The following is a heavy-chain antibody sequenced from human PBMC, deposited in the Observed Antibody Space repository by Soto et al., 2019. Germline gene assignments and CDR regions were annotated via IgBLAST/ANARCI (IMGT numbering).Heavy chain of an antibody. Sequence: SQTLSLTCAISGDSVSSNSAAWNWIRHSPSRGLEWLGRKYYRSKWYNDYAVSVKSRLTINPDTSKKQFSLQLNSVTPEDTAVYYCAREGTVAGSDYYYYYMDVWGKGTTVTVSS. CDR3: AREGTVAGSDYYYYYMDV. D-gene: IGHD6-19*01. CDR1: GDSVSSNSAA. J-gene: IGHJ6*03. CDR2: KYYRSKWYN. V-gene: IGHV6-1*01.